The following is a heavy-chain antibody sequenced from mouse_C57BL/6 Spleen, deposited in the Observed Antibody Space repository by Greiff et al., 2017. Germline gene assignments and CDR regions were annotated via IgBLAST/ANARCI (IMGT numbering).Heavy chain of an antibody. D-gene: IGHD2-3*01. V-gene: IGHV1-7*01. CDR1: GYTFTSYW. CDR3: ASCDGPDY. CDR2: MNPSSGYT. Sequence: QVQLQQSGAELAKPGASVKLSCTASGYTFTSYWLHWVKQRPGQGLEWIGYMNPSSGYTKYNQKFKDKATLTADKSSSTAYMQLSSLTYEDSAVYYCASCDGPDYWGQGTTLTVSS. J-gene: IGHJ2*01.